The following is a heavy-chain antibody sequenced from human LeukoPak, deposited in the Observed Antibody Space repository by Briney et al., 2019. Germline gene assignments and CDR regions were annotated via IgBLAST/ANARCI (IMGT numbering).Heavy chain of an antibody. CDR2: IHYSGST. J-gene: IGHJ4*02. D-gene: IGHD3-16*01. Sequence: SETLSLTCAVSGGXISTYFCTWIRQPPGKGLEWIGYIHYSGSTNYNPSLKSRVTISVDTSKNHFSLKLSSVTAADTAVYYCAREEGGTYDFWGQGTLVTVSS. V-gene: IGHV4-59*01. CDR1: GGXISTYF. CDR3: AREEGGTYDF.